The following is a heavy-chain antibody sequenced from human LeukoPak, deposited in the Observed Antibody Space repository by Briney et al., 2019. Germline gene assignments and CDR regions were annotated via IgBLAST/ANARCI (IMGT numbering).Heavy chain of an antibody. CDR2: ISPDSTDT. Sequence: PGGPLRLFCGASGLTYKKYYMPWPRQPPGKALEGVASISPDSTDTVYVASVEGRFTISRDNAKSSLYLHMSSLRAEDTAVYYCATPSRGPTVTSTWGQGTPVIVSS. CDR3: ATPSRGPTVTST. CDR1: GLTYKKYY. V-gene: IGHV3-7*01. J-gene: IGHJ4*02. D-gene: IGHD4-17*01.